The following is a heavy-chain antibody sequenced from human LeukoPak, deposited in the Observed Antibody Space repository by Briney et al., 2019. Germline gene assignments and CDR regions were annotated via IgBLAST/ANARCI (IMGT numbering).Heavy chain of an antibody. CDR1: GGSISSYY. CDR3: VRASTSSSGYLRYYFDY. J-gene: IGHJ4*02. Sequence: SETLSLTCIVSGGSISSYYWSWIRQPPGKGLEWIGYIYYSGSTNYNPSLKSRVTISVDTSKNQFSLKLSSVTAADTAVYYCVRASTSSSGYLRYYFDYWGQGTLVTVSS. V-gene: IGHV4-59*01. D-gene: IGHD6-19*01. CDR2: IYYSGST.